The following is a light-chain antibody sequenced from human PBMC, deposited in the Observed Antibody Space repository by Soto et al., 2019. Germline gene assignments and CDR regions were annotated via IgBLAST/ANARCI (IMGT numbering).Light chain of an antibody. V-gene: IGLV2-14*01. Sequence: QSALTQPASVSGSPGQSITISCTGTSSDVGGYNSVSWYQLHPGKAPKLMIYEVSNRPSGVSNRFSGSKSGNTASLTISGLQAEDEADYYCCSYAGSVVFGGGTQLTVL. CDR3: CSYAGSVV. J-gene: IGLJ2*01. CDR2: EVS. CDR1: SSDVGGYNS.